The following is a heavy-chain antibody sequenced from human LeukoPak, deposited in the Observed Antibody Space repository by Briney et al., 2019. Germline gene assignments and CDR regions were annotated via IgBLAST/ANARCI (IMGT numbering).Heavy chain of an antibody. Sequence: ASVKVSCKASGYIFTSYYIHWVRQAPGHGLEWMGWINPNNGGTNYAQKFKGRVTMTRDTSISTAYMELNRLRSDDTAVYYCARDPGANYFDYWGRGTLVTVSS. J-gene: IGHJ4*02. CDR3: ARDPGANYFDY. CDR1: GYIFTSYY. V-gene: IGHV1-2*02. D-gene: IGHD7-27*01. CDR2: INPNNGGT.